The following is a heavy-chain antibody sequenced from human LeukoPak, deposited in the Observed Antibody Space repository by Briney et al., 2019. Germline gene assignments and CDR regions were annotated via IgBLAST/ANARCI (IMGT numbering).Heavy chain of an antibody. J-gene: IGHJ3*02. CDR1: GFTVSSNY. D-gene: IGHD3-16*01. V-gene: IGHV3-66*01. Sequence: PGGSLRLSCAASGFTVSSNYMSWVRQAPGKGLEWVSVIYSGGSTYYADSVKGRFTISRDNSKNTLYLQMNSLRAEDTAVYYCARDRYYDYVWGSPGAFDIWGQGTMVTVSS. CDR2: IYSGGST. CDR3: ARDRYYDYVWGSPGAFDI.